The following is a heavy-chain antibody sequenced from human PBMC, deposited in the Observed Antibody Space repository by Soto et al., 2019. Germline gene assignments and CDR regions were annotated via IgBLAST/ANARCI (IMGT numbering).Heavy chain of an antibody. CDR2: IIPIFGTA. D-gene: IGHD1-26*01. V-gene: IGHV1-69*13. J-gene: IGHJ2*01. CDR3: ARDRGSYYRLDWYFDL. Sequence: SVKVSCKASGGTFSSYAISWVRQAPGEGLEWMGGIIPIFGTANYAQKFQGRVTITADESTSTAYMELSSLRSEDTAVYYCARDRGSYYRLDWYFDLWGRGTLVTVSS. CDR1: GGTFSSYA.